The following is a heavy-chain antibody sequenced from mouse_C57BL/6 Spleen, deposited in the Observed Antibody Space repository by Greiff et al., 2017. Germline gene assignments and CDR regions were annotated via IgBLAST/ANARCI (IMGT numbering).Heavy chain of an antibody. CDR3: APYYDYDEEFAY. V-gene: IGHV5-17*01. D-gene: IGHD2-4*01. CDR1: GFTFSDYG. CDR2: ISSGSSTI. Sequence: EVKLMESGGGLVKPGGSLKLSCAASGFTFSDYGMHWVRQAPEKGLEWVAYISSGSSTIYYADTVKGRFTISRDNAKNTLFLQMTSLRSEDTAMYYCAPYYDYDEEFAYWGQGTLVTVSA. J-gene: IGHJ3*01.